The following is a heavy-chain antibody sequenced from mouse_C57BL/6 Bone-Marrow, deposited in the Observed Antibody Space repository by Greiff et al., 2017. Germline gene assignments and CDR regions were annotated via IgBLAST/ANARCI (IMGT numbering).Heavy chain of an antibody. CDR1: GYTFTSYW. J-gene: IGHJ3*01. D-gene: IGHD2-3*01. Sequence: EVQLQQSGTVLARPGASVKMSCKTSGYTFTSYWMHWVKQRPVQGLEWIGAIYPGNSDTSYNQKFKGKAKLTAVTSASTAYMELSSLTNEDSAVYYCTRVSYDGYPFAYWGQGTLVTVSA. CDR2: IYPGNSDT. V-gene: IGHV1-5*01. CDR3: TRVSYDGYPFAY.